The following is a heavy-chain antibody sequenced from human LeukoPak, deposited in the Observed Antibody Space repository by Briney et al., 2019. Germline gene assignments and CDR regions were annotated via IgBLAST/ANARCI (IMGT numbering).Heavy chain of an antibody. J-gene: IGHJ6*02. D-gene: IGHD3-10*01. Sequence: KSSETLSLTCTVSGGSISSYYWTWIRQPAGKGLEWIGRILNGGSSVYNPSLKSRVTISLDTSKNQFSLILNSMIAADTAVYYCARGSMGGSGSYYRDYYYGVDVWGQGTTVIVS. CDR3: ARGSMGGSGSYYRDYYYGVDV. CDR2: ILNGGSS. V-gene: IGHV4-4*07. CDR1: GGSISSYY.